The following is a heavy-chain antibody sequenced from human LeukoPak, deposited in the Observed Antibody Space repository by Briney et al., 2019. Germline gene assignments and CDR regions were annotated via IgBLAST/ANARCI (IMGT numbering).Heavy chain of an antibody. CDR2: TYNSGST. CDR1: GGSMSSYD. V-gene: IGHV4-4*07. D-gene: IGHD6-13*01. Sequence: SETLSLTCTVSGGSMSSYDWSWIRQPAGKGLEWIGRTYNSGSTNYNPSLKSRVIMSVDTSKNQFSLKLSSVTAADTAVYYCARESSSWYQDWYFDLWGRGTLVTVSS. CDR3: ARESSSWYQDWYFDL. J-gene: IGHJ2*01.